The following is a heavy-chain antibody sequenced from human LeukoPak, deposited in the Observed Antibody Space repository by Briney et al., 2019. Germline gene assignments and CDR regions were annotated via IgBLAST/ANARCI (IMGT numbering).Heavy chain of an antibody. Sequence: SETLSLTCTVSGYSISSGYYWGWIRPPPGKGLEWIGEINHSGRTNYTPSLKSRVTISVDTSKNHFSLRLNSVTAADTAVYYCARLSSDFWSGYPSFYYYMDVWGKGTTVTVSS. J-gene: IGHJ6*03. D-gene: IGHD3-3*01. V-gene: IGHV4-38-2*02. CDR2: INHSGRT. CDR1: GYSISSGYY. CDR3: ARLSSDFWSGYPSFYYYMDV.